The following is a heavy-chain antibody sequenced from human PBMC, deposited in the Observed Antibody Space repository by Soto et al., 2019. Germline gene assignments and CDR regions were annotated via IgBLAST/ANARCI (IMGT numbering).Heavy chain of an antibody. D-gene: IGHD3-22*01. J-gene: IGHJ4*02. CDR3: ARSYYDSSGAADY. V-gene: IGHV4-30-4*01. Sequence: QVQLQESGPGLVKPSQTLSLTCTVSGGSISSGDYYWRWIRQPPGKVLEWIGYIYYSGSTYYNPSLKARVTNSVDTSKNQFSLELSPVTTADTAVYYCARSYYDSSGAADYWGQGTLVTVSS. CDR2: IYYSGST. CDR1: GGSISSGDYY.